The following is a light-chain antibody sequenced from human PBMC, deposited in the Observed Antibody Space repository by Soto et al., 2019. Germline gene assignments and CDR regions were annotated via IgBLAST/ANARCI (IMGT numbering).Light chain of an antibody. CDR2: GAS. J-gene: IGKJ1*01. Sequence: DIPQTQSPSSLSASVGDRVTITCRASQRLSSFLNWYQQTPGKAPKLLIYGASSLQGGVSSRFSGSESGTDFTLTISSLQPEDFAIYYCQQTYNTPWTFGQGTKVDIK. V-gene: IGKV1-39*01. CDR3: QQTYNTPWT. CDR1: QRLSSF.